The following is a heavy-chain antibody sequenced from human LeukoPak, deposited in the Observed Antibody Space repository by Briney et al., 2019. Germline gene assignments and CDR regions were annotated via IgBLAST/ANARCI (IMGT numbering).Heavy chain of an antibody. CDR1: GFTFSSYS. J-gene: IGHJ6*03. Sequence: GGSLRLSCAASGFTFSSYSMNWVRQAPGKGLEWVSSISSSSSYIYYADSVKGRFTISRDNAKNSLYLQMNSLRAKDTAVYYCAGDGGLAYCGGDCYDLGYYYYYYMDVWGKGTTVTISS. V-gene: IGHV3-21*01. D-gene: IGHD2-21*02. CDR3: AGDGGLAYCGGDCYDLGYYYYYYMDV. CDR2: ISSSSSYI.